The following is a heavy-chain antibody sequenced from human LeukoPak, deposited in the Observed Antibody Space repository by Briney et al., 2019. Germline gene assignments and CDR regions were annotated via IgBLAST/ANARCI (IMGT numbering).Heavy chain of an antibody. J-gene: IGHJ2*01. CDR1: GFSLSTIGVG. Sequence: SGPTLGKPTQTLTLTCTFSGFSLSTIGVGVGWIRQPPGKALEGLALIYWDDDKRYSPSLKSRLTITKDTSKNQVVLTMTNMDPVDTATYYCAHSVQDGSYHWYFGLWGRGTLVTVSS. CDR3: AHSVQDGSYHWYFGL. CDR2: IYWDDDK. V-gene: IGHV2-5*02. D-gene: IGHD1-26*01.